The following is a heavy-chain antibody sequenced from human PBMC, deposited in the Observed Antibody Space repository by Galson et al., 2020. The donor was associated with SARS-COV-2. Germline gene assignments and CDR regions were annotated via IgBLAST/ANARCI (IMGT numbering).Heavy chain of an antibody. CDR3: AIMRESPRLYLDS. J-gene: IGHJ4*02. V-gene: IGHV4-59*08. CDR2: IYYSGNT. D-gene: IGHD2-8*01. Sequence: ASETLSLTCTVSGGSISSYYWSWIRQPPGKGLEWIGYIYYSGNTNYNPSLKGRVTISIDSSKNYFSLNLNSVTAADTAVYYCAIMRESPRLYLDSWGQGTLVTVSS. CDR1: GGSISSYY.